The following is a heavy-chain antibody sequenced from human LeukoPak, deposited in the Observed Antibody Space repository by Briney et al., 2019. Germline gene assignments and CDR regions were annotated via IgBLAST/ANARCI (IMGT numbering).Heavy chain of an antibody. Sequence: GGSLRLSCAASGFTFSSYGMHWVRQAPGKGLEWVAVISYDGSNKYYADSVKGRFTISRDNSKNTLYLQMNSLRAEDTAVYYCAEDLAVIPNTAMVDYYYYGMDVWGQGTTVTVSS. J-gene: IGHJ6*02. V-gene: IGHV3-30*18. CDR2: ISYDGSNK. CDR3: AEDLAVIPNTAMVDYYYYGMDV. CDR1: GFTFSSYG. D-gene: IGHD5-18*01.